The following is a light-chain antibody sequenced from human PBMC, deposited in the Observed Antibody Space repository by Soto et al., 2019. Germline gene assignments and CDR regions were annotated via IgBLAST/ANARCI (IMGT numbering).Light chain of an antibody. J-gene: IGLJ1*01. V-gene: IGLV2-14*03. CDR2: DVT. CDR1: NSDIGGYNF. CDR3: SSSTSSSTFV. Sequence: QSALTQPASVSGSPGQSITISCTGTNSDIGGYNFVSWYRQHPGKAPQLIIYDVTNRPSGVSDRFSGSKSGNTASLTISGLQAEDEADYYCSSSTSSSTFVFGTGTKLTVL.